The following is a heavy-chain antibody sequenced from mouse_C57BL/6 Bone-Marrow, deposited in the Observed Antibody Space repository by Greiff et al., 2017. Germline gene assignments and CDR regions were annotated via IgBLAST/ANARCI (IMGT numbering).Heavy chain of an antibody. CDR3: ARDYHYYGSSYEGFAY. CDR1: GYSFTSYY. D-gene: IGHD1-1*01. J-gene: IGHJ3*01. Sequence: QVQLKESGPELVKPGASVKISCKASGYSFTSYYIHWVKQRPGQGLEWMGWICPGSGNTKYNEMFKGQGTLTADTSSSTAYMQLSSLTSEDSAVYYCARDYHYYGSSYEGFAYWGQGTLVTVSA. CDR2: ICPGSGNT. V-gene: IGHV1-66*01.